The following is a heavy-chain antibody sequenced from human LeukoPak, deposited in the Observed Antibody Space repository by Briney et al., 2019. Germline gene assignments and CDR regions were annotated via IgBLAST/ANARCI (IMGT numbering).Heavy chain of an antibody. Sequence: PGRSLRLSCAASGFTFSGYGMSWVRQAPGKGLEWVSAISGSGGSTYYADSVKGRFTISRDNSKNTLFLQMNSLRAEDTAVYYCVRWYGGSGLENYYYYMDVWGKGTTVTISS. CDR1: GFTFSGYG. CDR2: ISGSGGST. CDR3: VRWYGGSGLENYYYYMDV. J-gene: IGHJ6*03. D-gene: IGHD3-10*01. V-gene: IGHV3-23*01.